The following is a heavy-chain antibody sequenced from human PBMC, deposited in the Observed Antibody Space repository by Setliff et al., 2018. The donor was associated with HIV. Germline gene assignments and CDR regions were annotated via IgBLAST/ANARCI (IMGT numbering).Heavy chain of an antibody. CDR3: ARTSGARTTDY. CDR2: IYPGDSHT. Sequence: GESLKISCKGSGYYFTTFWIAWVRQMPGKGLEWMGFIYPGDSHTTYSPSFQGQVTISVDTSVSTVYLQWSNLKASDSAMYYCARTSGARTTDYWGQGTLVTVSS. CDR1: GYYFTTFW. D-gene: IGHD1-1*01. V-gene: IGHV5-51*01. J-gene: IGHJ4*02.